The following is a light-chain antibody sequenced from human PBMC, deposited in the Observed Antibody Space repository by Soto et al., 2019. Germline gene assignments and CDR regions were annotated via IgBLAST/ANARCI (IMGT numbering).Light chain of an antibody. CDR3: QQRSNWPPGT. CDR2: DAS. V-gene: IGKV3-11*01. J-gene: IGKJ4*01. CDR1: QSVSSY. Sequence: EIVLTQSPATLSLSPGERATLSCRASQSVSSYLAWYQQKPGQAPRLLIYDASNRATGIPARFSGSGSGTDFTPPISSLEPEDFSTYYCQQRSNWPPGTFGGGTKVEIK.